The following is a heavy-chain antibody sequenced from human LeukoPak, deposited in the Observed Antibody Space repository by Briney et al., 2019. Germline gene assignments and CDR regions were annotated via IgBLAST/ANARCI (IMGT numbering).Heavy chain of an antibody. CDR3: AKDTMDCSSTSCYYAFDI. CDR1: GFTFSSYA. D-gene: IGHD2-2*01. J-gene: IGHJ3*02. Sequence: PGGSLRLSCAASGFTFSSYAMSWVRQAPGKGLEWVSAISGSGDSTYYADSVKGRFTISRDNSKNTLYLQMNSLRAEDTAVYYCAKDTMDCSSTSCYYAFDIWGQGTMVTVSS. CDR2: ISGSGDST. V-gene: IGHV3-23*01.